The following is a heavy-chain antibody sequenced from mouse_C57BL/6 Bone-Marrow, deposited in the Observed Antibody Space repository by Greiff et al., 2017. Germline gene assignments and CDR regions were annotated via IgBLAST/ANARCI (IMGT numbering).Heavy chain of an antibody. CDR3: ARDSNYYAMNY. D-gene: IGHD2-5*01. Sequence: QVQLQQPGAELVKPGASVKLSCKASGYTFTSYWLHWVKQRPGQGLEWIGMIHPNSGSTNYNEKFKSKATLTVDKSSSTAYMPLSSLTSESSAVYYSARDSNYYAMNYWGQGPSATVSS. V-gene: IGHV1-64*01. J-gene: IGHJ4*01. CDR1: GYTFTSYW. CDR2: IHPNSGST.